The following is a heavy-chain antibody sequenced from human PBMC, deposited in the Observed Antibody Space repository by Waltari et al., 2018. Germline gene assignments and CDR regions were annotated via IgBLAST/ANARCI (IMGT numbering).Heavy chain of an antibody. CDR1: GGSFSGYY. D-gene: IGHD3-10*01. Sequence: QVQLQQWGAGLFKPSETLSPTCAAYGGSFSGYYWSWIRRPPGKGLEWIGEINHSGSTNYNPSLKSRVTISVDTSKNQFSLKLSSVTAADTAVYYCASPRGYYYGGALVYRGQGTLVTVSS. V-gene: IGHV4-34*01. CDR2: INHSGST. CDR3: ASPRGYYYGGALVY. J-gene: IGHJ4*02.